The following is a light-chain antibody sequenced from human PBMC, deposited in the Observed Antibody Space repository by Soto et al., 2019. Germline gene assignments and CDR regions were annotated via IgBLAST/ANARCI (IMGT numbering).Light chain of an antibody. CDR3: SSYTGSGTLRL. CDR2: EVS. V-gene: IGLV2-14*01. CDR1: GSDIGTYHY. J-gene: IGLJ1*01. Sequence: QSVLTQPASVSGSPGQSITISCTGTGSDIGTYHYVSWYQHHPGKAPKLMIYEVSNRPSGVSNRFSGSKSGNTASLTISGLQAEDVADYYCSSYTGSGTLRLFGTGTKVTVL.